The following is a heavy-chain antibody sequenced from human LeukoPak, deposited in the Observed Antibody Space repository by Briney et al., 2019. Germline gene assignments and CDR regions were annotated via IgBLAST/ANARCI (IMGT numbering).Heavy chain of an antibody. CDR2: ISAYNGNT. D-gene: IGHD3-9*01. V-gene: IGHV1-18*01. CDR3: ARYFDWAYYYYMDV. J-gene: IGHJ6*03. CDR1: GYTFTSYG. Sequence: ASVKVSCKASGYTFTSYGISWVRQAPGQGLEWMGWISAYNGNTNYAQKVQGRVTMTTDTSTSTAYMELRSLRSDNTAVYYCARYFDWAYYYYMDVWGKGTTVTVSS.